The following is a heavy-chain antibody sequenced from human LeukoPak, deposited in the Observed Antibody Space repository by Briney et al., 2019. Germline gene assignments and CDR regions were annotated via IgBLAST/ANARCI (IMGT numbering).Heavy chain of an antibody. V-gene: IGHV1-58*02. CDR3: AAGPLYDILTGYSPFDY. CDR2: IVVGSGNT. J-gene: IGHJ4*02. Sequence: GASVKVSCKASGFTFTSSAMQWVRQARGQRLEWIGWIVVGSGNTNYAQKFQERVTITRDMSTSTAYMELSSLRSEDTAVYYCAAGPLYDILTGYSPFDYWGQGTLVTVSS. CDR1: GFTFTSSA. D-gene: IGHD3-9*01.